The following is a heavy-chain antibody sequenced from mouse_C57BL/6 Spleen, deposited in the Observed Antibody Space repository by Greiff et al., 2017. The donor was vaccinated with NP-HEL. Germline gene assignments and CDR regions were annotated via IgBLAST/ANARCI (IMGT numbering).Heavy chain of an antibody. V-gene: IGHV3-6*01. J-gene: IGHJ3*01. CDR1: GYSITSGYY. Sequence: EVQLQQSGPGLVKPSQSLSLTCSVTGYSITSGYYWNWIRQFPGNKLEWMGYISYDGSNNYKPSLKNRISIPRDTSKNQFFLKLNSVTTEDTATYYCARGAWFAYWGQGTLVTVSA. CDR3: ARGAWFAY. CDR2: ISYDGSN.